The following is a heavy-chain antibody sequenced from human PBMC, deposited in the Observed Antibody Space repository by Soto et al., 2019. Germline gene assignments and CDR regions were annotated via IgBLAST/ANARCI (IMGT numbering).Heavy chain of an antibody. D-gene: IGHD7-27*01. Sequence: QVQLVQSGAEVKKPGASVKVSCKASGYTFTSYGISWVRQAPGPGLEWMGWISAYNGNTKYVQKLQGRVTITTDTSTTTAFMELRSLRPDDTAVYYCARDLGMAQFDYWGQGTLVTVSS. CDR1: GYTFTSYG. CDR2: ISAYNGNT. V-gene: IGHV1-18*01. J-gene: IGHJ4*02. CDR3: ARDLGMAQFDY.